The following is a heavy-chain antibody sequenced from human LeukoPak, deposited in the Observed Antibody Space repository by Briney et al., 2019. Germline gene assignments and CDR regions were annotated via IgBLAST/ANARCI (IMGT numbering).Heavy chain of an antibody. D-gene: IGHD3-10*01. Sequence: GGSLRLSCAASGFTFSSYWMSWVRQAPGKGLEWVANIKRDGSEKYHVDSVKGRFTISRDNAKNSLYLQMNSLRAEDTAVYYCARGRIRGTYGYWGQGTLVTVSS. J-gene: IGHJ4*02. CDR2: IKRDGSEK. V-gene: IGHV3-7*01. CDR3: ARGRIRGTYGY. CDR1: GFTFSSYW.